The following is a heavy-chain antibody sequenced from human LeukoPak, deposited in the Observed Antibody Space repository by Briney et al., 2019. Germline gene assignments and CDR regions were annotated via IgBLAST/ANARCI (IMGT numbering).Heavy chain of an antibody. CDR2: ISAYNGNT. CDR1: GYTFTSYG. J-gene: IGHJ4*02. CDR3: ARDLYPGCSSTSCYIAPGDY. Sequence: ASVKVSCKASGYTFTSYGISWVRQAPGQGLEWMGWISAYNGNTNYAQKPQGRVTMTTDTSTSTAYMELRSLRSDDTAVYYCARDLYPGCSSTSCYIAPGDYWGQGTLVTVSS. D-gene: IGHD2-2*02. V-gene: IGHV1-18*01.